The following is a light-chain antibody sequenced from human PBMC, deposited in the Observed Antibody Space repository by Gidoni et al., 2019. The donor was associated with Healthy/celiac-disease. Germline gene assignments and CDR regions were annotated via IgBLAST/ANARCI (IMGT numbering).Light chain of an antibody. Sequence: DIVMTQSPDSLAVSLGERAAINCKSSQSVLYSSNNKNYLAWYQQKPGQPPKLLIYWASTRESGVPDRFSGSGSGTDFTLTISSLQAEDVAVYYCQQYYSTPFTFGPXTKVEMK. CDR3: QQYYSTPFT. CDR2: WAS. CDR1: QSVLYSSNNKNY. J-gene: IGKJ3*01. V-gene: IGKV4-1*01.